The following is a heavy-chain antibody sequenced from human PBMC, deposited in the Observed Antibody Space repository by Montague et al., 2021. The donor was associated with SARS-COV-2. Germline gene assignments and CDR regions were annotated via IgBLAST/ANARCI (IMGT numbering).Heavy chain of an antibody. CDR1: GASISSSTYY. V-gene: IGHV4-39*01. CDR3: ARQPRNYYDSGSYGARGDY. CDR2: MYYSGST. Sequence: SETLSLTCTVSGASISSSTYYWGWIRQPPGKGLEWIGSMYYSGSTYYNPSLKSRVTISVDTSKKQFSLKLSSVTAADTAVYYCARQPRNYYDSGSYGARGDYWGQGTLVTVSS. J-gene: IGHJ4*02. D-gene: IGHD3-10*01.